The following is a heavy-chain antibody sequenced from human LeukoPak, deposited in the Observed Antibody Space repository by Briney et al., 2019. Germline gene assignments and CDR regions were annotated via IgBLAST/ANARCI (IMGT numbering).Heavy chain of an antibody. Sequence: ASVKVSCKASGYTFTSYYMHWVRQAPGQGLEWMGRIIPILGIANYAQKFQGRVTITADKSTSTAYMELSSLRPEDTAVYYCARAFHSSSWYDYWGQGTLVTVSS. CDR1: GYTFTSYY. CDR2: IIPILGIA. V-gene: IGHV1-69*04. D-gene: IGHD6-13*01. CDR3: ARAFHSSSWYDY. J-gene: IGHJ4*02.